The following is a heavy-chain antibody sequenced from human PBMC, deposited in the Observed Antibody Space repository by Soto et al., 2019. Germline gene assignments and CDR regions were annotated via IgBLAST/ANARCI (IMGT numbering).Heavy chain of an antibody. CDR2: IDNSGST. V-gene: IGHV4-4*07. Sequence: PSETLSLTCTVSGGSISNYFCNWIRQPAGKGLEWIGRIDNSGSTYYNPSLKSRITMSADTSRNQFSLKLNSVTAADTAVYYCARGGQDFWSGPFDYWGQGALVTVSS. J-gene: IGHJ4*02. CDR3: ARGGQDFWSGPFDY. D-gene: IGHD3-3*01. CDR1: GGSISNYF.